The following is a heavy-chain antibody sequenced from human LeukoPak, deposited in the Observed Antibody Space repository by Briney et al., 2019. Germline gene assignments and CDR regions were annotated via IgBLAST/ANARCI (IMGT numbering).Heavy chain of an antibody. CDR1: GFTFSSYG. CDR2: IRYDGSNK. Sequence: GGSLRLSCAASGFTFSSYGMHWVRQAPGKGLEWVAFIRYDGSNKYYADSVKGRFTIARDNSKSTLYLQMNSLRVEDTAVYYVHFWSGYTRSHWGQGTLVTVSS. J-gene: IGHJ4*02. CDR3: HFWSGYTRSH. V-gene: IGHV3-30*02. D-gene: IGHD3-3*02.